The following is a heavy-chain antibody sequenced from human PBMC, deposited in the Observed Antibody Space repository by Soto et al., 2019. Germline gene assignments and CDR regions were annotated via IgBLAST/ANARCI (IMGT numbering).Heavy chain of an antibody. D-gene: IGHD2-15*01. CDR1: GFAFRSYN. V-gene: IGHV3-21*01. Sequence: EVQLVESGGGLVKPGGSLTLSCAASGFAFRSYNMNWVRQAPGKGLEWVASISSGSSNIYYADSVKGRFTISRDNAKNSLFLQMDSLRAEPSAVYYCASATVVAATFDFWGQGTLVTVSS. J-gene: IGHJ4*02. CDR2: ISSGSSNI. CDR3: ASATVVAATFDF.